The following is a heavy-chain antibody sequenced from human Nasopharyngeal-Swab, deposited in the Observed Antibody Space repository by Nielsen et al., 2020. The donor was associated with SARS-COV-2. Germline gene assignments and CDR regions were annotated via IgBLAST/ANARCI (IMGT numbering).Heavy chain of an antibody. CDR2: FDPEDGET. Sequence: ASVKVSCTVSGYTLTELSMHWVRQAPGKGLEWMGGFDPEDGETIYAQKFQGRVTMTEDTSTDTAYMELSSLRSEDTSVYYCATLSYGGNSPHVIWGQGTLVTVSS. J-gene: IGHJ4*02. CDR1: GYTLTELS. CDR3: ATLSYGGNSPHVI. D-gene: IGHD4-23*01. V-gene: IGHV1-24*01.